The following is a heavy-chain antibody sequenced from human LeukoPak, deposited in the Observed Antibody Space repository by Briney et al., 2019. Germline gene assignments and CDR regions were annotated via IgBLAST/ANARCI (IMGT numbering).Heavy chain of an antibody. J-gene: IGHJ4*02. CDR1: GFTFSSYG. CDR3: ARDLDPLLDYDSDGYYSY. D-gene: IGHD3-22*01. V-gene: IGHV3-7*01. CDR2: IKQDGSEK. Sequence: GGSLRLSCAASGFTFSSYGMHWVRQAPGKGLEWVANIKQDGSEKYYVDSVKGRFTISRDNAKNSLYLQMNSLRVADTAVYYCARDLDPLLDYDSDGYYSYWGQGTLVTVSS.